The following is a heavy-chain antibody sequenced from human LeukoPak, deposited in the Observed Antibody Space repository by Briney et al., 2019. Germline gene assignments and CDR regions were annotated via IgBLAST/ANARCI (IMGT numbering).Heavy chain of an antibody. Sequence: GGSLRLSCAASGFNFSSYNMNWVRQAPGKGLEWVSSISSSSSYIYYADSVKGRFTISRDNAKNSLYLQMNSLRAEDTAVYYCARTLFFGVPLNCFDPWGQGTLVTVSS. CDR3: ARTLFFGVPLNCFDP. CDR1: GFNFSSYN. D-gene: IGHD3-3*01. CDR2: ISSSSSYI. V-gene: IGHV3-21*01. J-gene: IGHJ5*02.